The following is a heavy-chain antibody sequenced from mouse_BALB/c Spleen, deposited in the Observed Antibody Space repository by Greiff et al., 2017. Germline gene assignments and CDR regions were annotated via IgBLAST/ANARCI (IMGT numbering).Heavy chain of an antibody. V-gene: IGHV3-8*02. J-gene: IGHJ3*01. CDR2: ISYSGST. Sequence: EVHLVESGPSLVKPSQTLSLTCSVTGDSITSGYWNWIRKFPGNKLEYMGYISYSGSTYYNPSLKSRISITRDTSKNQYYLQLNSVTTEDTATYYCARYGYGSSRFAYWGQGTLVTVSA. CDR3: ARYGYGSSRFAY. CDR1: GDSITSGY. D-gene: IGHD1-1*01.